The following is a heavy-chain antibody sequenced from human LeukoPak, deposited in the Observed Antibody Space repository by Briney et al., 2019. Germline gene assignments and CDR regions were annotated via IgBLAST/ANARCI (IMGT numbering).Heavy chain of an antibody. Sequence: GASVKVSCKASGGTFSSYAISWVRQAPGQGLEWMGGIIPIFGTANYAQEFQGRVTITADKSTSTAYMELSSLRSEDTAVYYCARAGGGYASSVDYWGQGTLVTVSS. J-gene: IGHJ4*02. CDR2: IIPIFGTA. V-gene: IGHV1-69*06. CDR1: GGTFSSYA. D-gene: IGHD5-12*01. CDR3: ARAGGGYASSVDY.